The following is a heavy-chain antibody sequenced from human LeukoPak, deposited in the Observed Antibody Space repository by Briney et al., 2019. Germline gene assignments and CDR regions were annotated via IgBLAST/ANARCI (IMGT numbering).Heavy chain of an antibody. Sequence: PSETLSLTCAVSGYSISSSNWWGWIRQPPGKGLEWIGYIYYSGSTNYNPSLKSRVTMSVDTSKNQFSLKLSSVTAADTAVYYCARVRSGGATTLDYWGQGTLVTVSS. CDR2: IYYSGST. CDR3: ARVRSGGATTLDY. D-gene: IGHD1-26*01. J-gene: IGHJ4*02. V-gene: IGHV4-28*03. CDR1: GYSISSSNW.